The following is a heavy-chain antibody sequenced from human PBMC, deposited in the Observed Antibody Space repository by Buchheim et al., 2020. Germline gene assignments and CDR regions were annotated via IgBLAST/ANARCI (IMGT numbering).Heavy chain of an antibody. Sequence: DVQLVESGGGLVQPGGSLRLSCAASGFTFSSYEMIWVRQAPGKGLEWVSYISSSGTTRYYADSLKGRFTISRDNAKNSLYLQMNSLRAEDTAVYYCARGVVRDLDFWGQGTL. CDR1: GFTFSSYE. CDR3: ARGVVRDLDF. CDR2: ISSSGTTR. J-gene: IGHJ4*02. D-gene: IGHD3-10*01. V-gene: IGHV3-48*03.